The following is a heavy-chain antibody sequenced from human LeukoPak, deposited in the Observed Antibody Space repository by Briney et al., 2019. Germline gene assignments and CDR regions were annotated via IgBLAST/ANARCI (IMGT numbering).Heavy chain of an antibody. Sequence: PGGSLRLSCAASGFTVSSNYMSWVRQAPGKGLEWVSVIYSGGSTYYADSVKGRFTISRDNSKNTLYLQMNSLRAEDTAVYYCARDLSYYDSSGYYDAFDIWGQGQWSPSLQ. D-gene: IGHD3-22*01. CDR2: IYSGGST. CDR3: ARDLSYYDSSGYYDAFDI. J-gene: IGHJ3*02. CDR1: GFTVSSNY. V-gene: IGHV3-53*01.